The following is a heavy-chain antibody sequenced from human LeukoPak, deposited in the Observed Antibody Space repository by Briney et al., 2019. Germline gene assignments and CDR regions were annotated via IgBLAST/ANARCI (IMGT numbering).Heavy chain of an antibody. J-gene: IGHJ4*02. CDR2: ISNSGDT. V-gene: IGHV4-38-2*01. Sequence: KPSETLSLTCAVSGYSISSGYYWGWIRQPPGEGLEWIGAISNSGDTYYKPSLKSRLIISLDTFKNHFSLNLISVAAADTAVYYCARAPGSGWSDWGRGTLVTVSS. CDR1: GYSISSGYY. D-gene: IGHD6-19*01. CDR3: ARAPGSGWSD.